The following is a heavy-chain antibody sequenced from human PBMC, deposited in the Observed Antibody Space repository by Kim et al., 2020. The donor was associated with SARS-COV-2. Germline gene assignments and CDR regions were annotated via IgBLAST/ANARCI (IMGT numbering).Heavy chain of an antibody. Sequence: ADPGKGRFAISRDNSKNTLSLQMNSLRAEDTAVYYCVKFRGALNYHYHMDVWGKGTTVTVSS. CDR3: VKFRGALNYHYHMDV. D-gene: IGHD3-16*01. J-gene: IGHJ6*03. V-gene: IGHV3-23*01.